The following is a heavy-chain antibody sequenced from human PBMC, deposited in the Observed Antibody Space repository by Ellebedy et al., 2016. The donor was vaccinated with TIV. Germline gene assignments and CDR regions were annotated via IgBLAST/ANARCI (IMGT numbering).Heavy chain of an antibody. CDR3: ARNRVIFTFEKSYFDL. J-gene: IGHJ2*01. Sequence: SETLSLTCIVSGDSISSSTYYWGWIRQPPGKGLEWIGTIYSTGSTYYNPSLPSRVTISVDTSKNQFSLNLRSVTAADTAVYYCARNRVIFTFEKSYFDLWGRGTLVTVSS. CDR1: GDSISSSTYY. CDR2: IYSTGST. D-gene: IGHD3-16*01. V-gene: IGHV4-39*01.